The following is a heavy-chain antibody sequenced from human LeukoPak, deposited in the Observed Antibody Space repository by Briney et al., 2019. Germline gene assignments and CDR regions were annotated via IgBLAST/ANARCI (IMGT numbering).Heavy chain of an antibody. J-gene: IGHJ4*02. V-gene: IGHV3-23*01. D-gene: IGHD3-10*01. CDR2: ISGSDRST. Sequence: GGSLRLSCAASGFTFSSYAMSWVRQAPGKGLEWVSAISGSDRSTYYADSVKGRFTISRDNSKNTLYMQMNSLRAEDTAVYYCAKDDDGSGSYPAFHYWGQGTLVTVSS. CDR1: GFTFSSYA. CDR3: AKDDDGSGSYPAFHY.